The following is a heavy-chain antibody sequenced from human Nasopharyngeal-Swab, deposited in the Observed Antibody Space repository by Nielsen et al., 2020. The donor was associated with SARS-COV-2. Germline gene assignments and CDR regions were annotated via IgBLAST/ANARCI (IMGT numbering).Heavy chain of an antibody. J-gene: IGHJ3*02. V-gene: IGHV3-30*18. CDR2: ISYDGSDE. CDR3: AKGRQYGAAAPDAFDT. Sequence: GESLKISCAASGFTFSSLGMHWVRQAPGKGLEWVAVISYDGSDEYFAHSVKGRFTISRDNSKNTVYLQMNSLRGEDTAVYYCAKGRQYGAAAPDAFDTWGQGTMGIVSS. D-gene: IGHD6-13*01. CDR1: GFTFSSLG.